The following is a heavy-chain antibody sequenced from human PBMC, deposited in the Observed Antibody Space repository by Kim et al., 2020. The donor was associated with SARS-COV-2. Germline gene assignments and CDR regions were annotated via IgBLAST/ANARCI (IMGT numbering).Heavy chain of an antibody. J-gene: IGHJ4*02. Sequence: SETLSLTCTVSGGSISSSSYYWGWIRQPPGKGLEWIGSIYYSGSTYYNPSLKSRVTISVDTSKNQFSLKLSSVTAADTAVYYCATAGSGWDGVFEDWGQGTLVTVSS. V-gene: IGHV4-39*01. D-gene: IGHD6-19*01. CDR2: IYYSGST. CDR3: ATAGSGWDGVFED. CDR1: GGSISSSSYY.